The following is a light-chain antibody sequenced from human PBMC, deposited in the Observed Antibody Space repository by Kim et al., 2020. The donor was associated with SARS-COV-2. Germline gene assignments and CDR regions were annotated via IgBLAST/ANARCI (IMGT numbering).Light chain of an antibody. CDR3: QAWDSSTAV. J-gene: IGLJ3*02. Sequence: VSPGQPASITCSGDKLGDKYACWYQQKPGQSPVLVIYQDSKRPSGIPERFSGSNSGSTATLTISGTQAMDEADYYCQAWDSSTAVFGGGTQLTVL. CDR2: QDS. V-gene: IGLV3-1*01. CDR1: KLGDKY.